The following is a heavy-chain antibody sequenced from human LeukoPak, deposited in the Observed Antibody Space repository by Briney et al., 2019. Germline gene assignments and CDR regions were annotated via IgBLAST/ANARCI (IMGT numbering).Heavy chain of an antibody. Sequence: SETLSLTCTVSGGSISSYYWSWIRQPAGMGLEWIGRIYTSGSTNYNPSLKSRVTMSVDTSENQFSLKLSSVTAADTAVYYCARAPAGPGYYYYYYGMDVWGQGTTVTVSS. V-gene: IGHV4-4*07. D-gene: IGHD6-13*01. CDR3: ARAPAGPGYYYYYYGMDV. CDR1: GGSISSYY. J-gene: IGHJ6*02. CDR2: IYTSGST.